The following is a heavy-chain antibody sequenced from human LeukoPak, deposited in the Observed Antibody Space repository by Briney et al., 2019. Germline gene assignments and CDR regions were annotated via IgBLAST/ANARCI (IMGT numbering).Heavy chain of an antibody. CDR2: IYYSGST. CDR1: GGSVSSSNSY. V-gene: IGHV4-39*01. D-gene: IGHD6-13*01. J-gene: IGHJ6*02. Sequence: SETLSLTCTVSGGSVSSSNSYWGWIRQPPGKGREGIVSIYYSGSTYYSPSLKSRATISVDTSKNQFSLKLSSVTAADTAVYYCARLAGADYYFGMDVWGQGTTVTVSS. CDR3: ARLAGADYYFGMDV.